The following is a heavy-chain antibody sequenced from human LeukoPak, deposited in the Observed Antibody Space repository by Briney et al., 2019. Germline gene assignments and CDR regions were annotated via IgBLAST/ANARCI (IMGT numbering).Heavy chain of an antibody. CDR2: ISGSGGST. D-gene: IGHD3-10*01. J-gene: IGHJ4*02. CDR1: GFTFSSYA. V-gene: IGHV3-23*01. Sequence: GGSLRLSCAASGFTFSSYAMSWVRQALGKGLEWVSAISGSGGSTYYADSVKGRFTISRDNSKNTLYLQMNSPRAEETAVYYCAKATPWFNPSDYWGQGTLVTVSS. CDR3: AKATPWFNPSDY.